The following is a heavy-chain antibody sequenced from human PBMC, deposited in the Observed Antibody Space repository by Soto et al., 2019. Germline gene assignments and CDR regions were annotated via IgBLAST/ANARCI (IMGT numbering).Heavy chain of an antibody. CDR2: SRNKGNSYIT. V-gene: IGHV3-72*01. Sequence: EVQLVESGGGLVQPGVSLRLSCAVSGFTFSDHDMDWVRQAPVEGLEWLGRSRNKGNSYITQYAASVEGRFIISRDDSKNSLSLQMNSLKTEDTDVYYCDSAGYAKGLHYWGQGTLVIVSS. D-gene: IGHD5-18*01. J-gene: IGHJ4*02. CDR1: GFTFSDHD. CDR3: DSAGYAKGLHY.